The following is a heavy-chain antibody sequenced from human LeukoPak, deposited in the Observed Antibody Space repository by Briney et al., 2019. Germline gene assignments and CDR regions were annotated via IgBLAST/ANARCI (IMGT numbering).Heavy chain of an antibody. J-gene: IGHJ4*02. CDR2: TTMSGGTT. Sequence: GGSLRLSCAASGFIFGGYGMSWVRQAPGKGLEWVSSTTMSGGTTYYADSVKGRFTISRDNTKNSLYLEMNSLRAEDTAVYYCARDEPGYGEFLLYWGQGTLLTVSS. CDR3: ARDEPGYGEFLLY. D-gene: IGHD3-10*01. CDR1: GFIFGGYG. V-gene: IGHV3-23*01.